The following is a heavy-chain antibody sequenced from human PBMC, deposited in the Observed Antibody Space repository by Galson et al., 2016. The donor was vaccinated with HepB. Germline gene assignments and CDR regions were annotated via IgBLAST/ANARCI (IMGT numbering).Heavy chain of an antibody. CDR3: ARSGVQGVVLKGVDY. Sequence: SETLSLTCTVSGGSISAFYWSWIRQSPGKGLEWIGYVSHSGKTNYKPSLTSRVTISVDTSKNQFSLNLTSVTAADTAMYYCARSGVQGVVLKGVDYWGQGTLVTVSS. J-gene: IGHJ4*02. CDR2: VSHSGKT. D-gene: IGHD3-10*01. V-gene: IGHV4-59*01. CDR1: GGSISAFY.